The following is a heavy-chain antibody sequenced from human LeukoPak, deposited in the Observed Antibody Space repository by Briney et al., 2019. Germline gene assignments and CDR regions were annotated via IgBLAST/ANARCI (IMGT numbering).Heavy chain of an antibody. CDR1: GYTFTSYY. Sequence: ASVKVSCKASGYTFTSYYMHWVRQAPGQGLEWMGIINPSGGSTSYAQKFQGRVTMTRDTSTTTVYMELSSLRSEDTAVYYCARDRASYYYDSSGLDYWGQGTLVTVSS. V-gene: IGHV1-46*01. J-gene: IGHJ4*02. CDR2: INPSGGST. D-gene: IGHD3-22*01. CDR3: ARDRASYYYDSSGLDY.